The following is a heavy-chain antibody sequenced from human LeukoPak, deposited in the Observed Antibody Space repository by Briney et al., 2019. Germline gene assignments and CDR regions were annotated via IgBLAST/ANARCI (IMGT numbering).Heavy chain of an antibody. CDR3: ARDRGSCSGGSCYPNFDY. CDR1: GFTFSSYW. CDR2: INSDESST. Sequence: PGGSLRLSCAASGFTFSSYWMDWDRQAPGKGLVWVSRINSDESSTTYADSVKGRFTISRDNAKDTLYLQMNSLRAEDTAVYYCARDRGSCSGGSCYPNFDYWGQGTLVTVSS. J-gene: IGHJ4*02. D-gene: IGHD2-15*01. V-gene: IGHV3-74*01.